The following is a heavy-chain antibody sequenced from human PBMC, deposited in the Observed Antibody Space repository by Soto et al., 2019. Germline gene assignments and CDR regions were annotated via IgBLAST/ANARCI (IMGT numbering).Heavy chain of an antibody. J-gene: IGHJ4*02. D-gene: IGHD6-13*01. Sequence: QVQLVESGGGVVQPGRSLRLSCAASGFTFSSYAMHWVRQAPGKGLEWVAVISYDGSNKYYADSVKGRFTISRDNSKNTLYLQMNSLRAEDTAVYYCAREPARRAAAGGYFDYWGQGTLVTGSS. V-gene: IGHV3-30-3*01. CDR1: GFTFSSYA. CDR3: AREPARRAAAGGYFDY. CDR2: ISYDGSNK.